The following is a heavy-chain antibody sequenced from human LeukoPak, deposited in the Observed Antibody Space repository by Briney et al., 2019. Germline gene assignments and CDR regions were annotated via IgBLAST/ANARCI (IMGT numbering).Heavy chain of an antibody. V-gene: IGHV3-30*18. CDR1: GFTFSSYG. Sequence: PGGSLRPSCAASGFTFSSYGMHWVRQAPGKGLEWVAVISYDGSNKYYADSVKGRFTISRDNSKNTLYLQMNSLRAEDTAVYYCAKDVLEQQLVFDYWGQGTLVTVSS. CDR3: AKDVLEQQLVFDY. J-gene: IGHJ4*02. CDR2: ISYDGSNK. D-gene: IGHD6-13*01.